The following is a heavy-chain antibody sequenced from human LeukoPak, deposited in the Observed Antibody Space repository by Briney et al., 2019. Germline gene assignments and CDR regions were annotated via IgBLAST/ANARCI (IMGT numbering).Heavy chain of an antibody. V-gene: IGHV3-21*01. J-gene: IGHJ6*03. Sequence: GGSLRLSCAASGFTFSSYSMNWVRQAPGKGLEWVSSISSSSSYIYYADSVKGRFTISRDNAKNSLYLQMNGLRAEDTAVYYCASSGARSSSWFSMSGVRTYYYYYMDVWGKGTTVTVSS. D-gene: IGHD6-13*01. CDR3: ASSGARSSSWFSMSGVRTYYYYYMDV. CDR2: ISSSSSYI. CDR1: GFTFSSYS.